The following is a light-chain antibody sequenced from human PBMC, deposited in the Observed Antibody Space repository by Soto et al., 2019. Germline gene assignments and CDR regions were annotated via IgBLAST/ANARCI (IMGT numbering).Light chain of an antibody. CDR3: SSYTSSNTGV. J-gene: IGLJ3*02. CDR1: SSDVGGYNY. Sequence: QSALTQPASVSGSPGQSITISCTGTSSDVGGYNYVSWYQQHPGKVPRLMIYEVSNRPSGLSNRFSGSKSDNTASLTISGFQAEDEADYYCSSYTSSNTGVFGGGTKLTVL. V-gene: IGLV2-14*01. CDR2: EVS.